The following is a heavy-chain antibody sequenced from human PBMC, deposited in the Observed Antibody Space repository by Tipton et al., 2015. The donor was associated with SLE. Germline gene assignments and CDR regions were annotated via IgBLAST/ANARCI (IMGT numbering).Heavy chain of an antibody. D-gene: IGHD3-10*01. J-gene: IGHJ4*02. Sequence: RSLRLSCAASGFTFDDYAMHWVRQAPGKGLEWVSGISWNSAYIGYVDSVKGRFTISRDNAKNSLYLQMNSLRAEDTALYYCAKDPTMVQGVIMGGEFDYWGQGTLVTVSS. CDR1: GFTFDDYA. V-gene: IGHV3-9*01. CDR3: AKDPTMVQGVIMGGEFDY. CDR2: ISWNSAYI.